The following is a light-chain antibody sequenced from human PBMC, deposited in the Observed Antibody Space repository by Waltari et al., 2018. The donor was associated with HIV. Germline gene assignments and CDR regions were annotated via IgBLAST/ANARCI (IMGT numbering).Light chain of an antibody. Sequence: QSVLTQPPSVSGAPGQRVTISCTGSSSHIGAGYDVHWYQQLPGTAPKLLIYGNSNRHSGVPDRFSGSKSGTSASLAITGLQAEDEADYYCQSYDSSLSGVVFGGGTKLTVL. CDR3: QSYDSSLSGVV. CDR2: GNS. V-gene: IGLV1-40*01. J-gene: IGLJ2*01. CDR1: SSHIGAGYD.